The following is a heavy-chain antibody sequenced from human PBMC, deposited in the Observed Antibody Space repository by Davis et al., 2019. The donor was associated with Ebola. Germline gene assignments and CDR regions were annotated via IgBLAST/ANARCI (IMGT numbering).Heavy chain of an antibody. CDR1: GFTFSNFI. CDR3: ARVREYGMDV. Sequence: GESLKISCAAPGFTFSNFIMTWVRQAPGKGLEWVSSISGNSGATYYADSVKGRFTISRDNAKNSLYLQMYSLRDEDTAVYYCARVREYGMDVWGKGTTVTVSS. D-gene: IGHD1-26*01. V-gene: IGHV3-48*02. CDR2: ISGNSGAT. J-gene: IGHJ6*04.